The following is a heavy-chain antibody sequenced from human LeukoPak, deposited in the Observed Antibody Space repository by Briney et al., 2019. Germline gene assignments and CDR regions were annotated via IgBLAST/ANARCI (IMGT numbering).Heavy chain of an antibody. V-gene: IGHV1-8*01. Sequence: GASVKVSCKASGYTFTSYDINWVRQATGQGLEWLGWMNPNSGNTGYAQKFQGRVTTTRNTSISAAYMELSSLRSEDTAVYYCARGFGSDCSSTSCLGDWGQGTLVTVSS. CDR2: MNPNSGNT. J-gene: IGHJ4*02. CDR1: GYTFTSYD. CDR3: ARGFGSDCSSTSCLGD. D-gene: IGHD2-2*01.